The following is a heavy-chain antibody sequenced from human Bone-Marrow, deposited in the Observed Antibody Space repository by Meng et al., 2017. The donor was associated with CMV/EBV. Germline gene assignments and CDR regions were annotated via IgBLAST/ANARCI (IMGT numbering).Heavy chain of an antibody. D-gene: IGHD6-6*01. CDR2: INPSGGST. J-gene: IGHJ4*02. CDR3: ARSGYNTYSSSSTNFAD. V-gene: IGHV1-46*01. Sequence: ASVKVSCKASGYTFTSYYMHWVRQAPGQGLEWMGIINPSGGSTSYAQKFQGRVTMTRDTSTSTVYMELSSLRSEDTAVYYCARSGYNTYSSSSTNFADWGPGNLVTVSS. CDR1: GYTFTSYY.